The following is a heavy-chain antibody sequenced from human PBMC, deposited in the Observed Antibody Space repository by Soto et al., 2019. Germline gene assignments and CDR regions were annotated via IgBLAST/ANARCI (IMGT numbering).Heavy chain of an antibody. V-gene: IGHV1-69*13. J-gene: IGHJ5*02. D-gene: IGHD4-17*01. CDR1: GGTFSSYA. CDR2: IIPIFGTA. CDR3: ASWVYTTVTTFHYNWFDP. Sequence: SVKVSCKASGGTFSSYAISWVRQAPGQGLEWMGGIIPIFGTANYAQKFQGRVTITADESTSTAYMELSSLRSEDTAVYYCASWVYTTVTTFHYNWFDPWGQGTLVTVSS.